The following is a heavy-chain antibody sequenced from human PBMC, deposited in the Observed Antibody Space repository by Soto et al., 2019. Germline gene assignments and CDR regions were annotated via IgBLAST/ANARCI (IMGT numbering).Heavy chain of an antibody. Sequence: SETLSLTCTVSGGSISSGGYYWSWIRQHPGKGLEWIGYIYYSGSTYYNPSLKSRVTISVDTSKNQFSLKLSSVTAADTAVYYCARDGRYGDYDPYYMDVWGKGTTVTVSS. V-gene: IGHV4-31*03. CDR2: IYYSGST. D-gene: IGHD4-17*01. CDR1: GGSISSGGYY. J-gene: IGHJ6*03. CDR3: ARDGRYGDYDPYYMDV.